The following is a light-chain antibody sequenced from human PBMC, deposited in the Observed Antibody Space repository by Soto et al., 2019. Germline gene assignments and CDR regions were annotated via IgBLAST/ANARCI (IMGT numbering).Light chain of an antibody. Sequence: EIVLTQSPGSLSLSPGERATLSCRASQSVDSSFFAWYQQKPGQAPRLLINGASNRATGIPDRFSGRGSGTDFTLTITGLEPEDFAVYYCQQYVSSVTFGQGTKVEIK. J-gene: IGKJ1*01. CDR3: QQYVSSVT. V-gene: IGKV3-20*01. CDR2: GAS. CDR1: QSVDSSF.